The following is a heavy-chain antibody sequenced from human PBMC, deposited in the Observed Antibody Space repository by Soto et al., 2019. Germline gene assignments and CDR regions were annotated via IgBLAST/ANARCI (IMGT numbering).Heavy chain of an antibody. V-gene: IGHV3-30-3*01. CDR2: ISYDGSNK. Sequence: GWSLRLSCAASGFTFSSYAMHWVRQAPGKGLECGAVISYDGSNKFYRDSVKGRFTISRDNSKNTLYLQINSLRYEDTAVYYCARGDREDIAVVVGARPGEYGVDVWGQGTTVTVSS. J-gene: IGHJ6*02. CDR1: GFTFSSYA. D-gene: IGHD2-15*01. CDR3: ARGDREDIAVVVGARPGEYGVDV.